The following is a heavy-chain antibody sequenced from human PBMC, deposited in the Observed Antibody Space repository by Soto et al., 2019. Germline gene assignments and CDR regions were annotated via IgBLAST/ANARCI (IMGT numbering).Heavy chain of an antibody. J-gene: IGHJ6*02. CDR2: ISGSGGST. D-gene: IGHD5-12*01. V-gene: IGHV3-23*01. CDR3: AKAGVATAPGLYYYGMDV. CDR1: GFTFSSYA. Sequence: EVQMLESGGGLVQPGGSLRLSCAASGFTFSSYAMSWVRQAPGKGLEWVSAISGSGGSTYYADSVKGRFTISRDNSKNTLYLQMNSRRAEDTAVYYCAKAGVATAPGLYYYGMDVWGQGTTVTVSS.